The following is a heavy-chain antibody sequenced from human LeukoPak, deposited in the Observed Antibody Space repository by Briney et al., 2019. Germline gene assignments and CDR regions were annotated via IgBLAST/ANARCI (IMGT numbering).Heavy chain of an antibody. Sequence: PGGSLRRSCAGSGFTFSRYWMSWVRQAPGKGLEWVANIKQDGSEKFYVDSVKGRFTISRDNAKNSLYLQMNSLRAEDTAVYYCARLITTYFDYWGQGSLVTVSS. J-gene: IGHJ4*02. CDR2: IKQDGSEK. D-gene: IGHD3-22*01. V-gene: IGHV3-7*01. CDR3: ARLITTYFDY. CDR1: GFTFSRYW.